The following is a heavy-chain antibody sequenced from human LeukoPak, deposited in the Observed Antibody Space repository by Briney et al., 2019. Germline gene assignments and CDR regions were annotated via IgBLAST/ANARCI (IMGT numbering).Heavy chain of an antibody. CDR1: GFTLSSYA. CDR3: AKGGRGYFDY. Sequence: PGGCLRVSCVASGFTLSSYAMSWGRPAPGEGVEWVSAISGSGGSTYYADSVKGRFTISRDNSKNTLYLQMNSLRAEDTAVYYCAKGGRGYFDYWGQGTLVTVSS. CDR2: ISGSGGST. V-gene: IGHV3-23*01. J-gene: IGHJ4*02. D-gene: IGHD3-10*01.